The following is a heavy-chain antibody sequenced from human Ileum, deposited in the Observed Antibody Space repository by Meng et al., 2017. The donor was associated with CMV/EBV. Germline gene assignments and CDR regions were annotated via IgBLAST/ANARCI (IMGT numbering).Heavy chain of an antibody. J-gene: IGHJ4*02. CDR1: GGTFSSYA. CDR3: ATRASGNYLGGFGGS. Sequence: SVKVSCKASGGTFSSYAISWVRQAPGQGLEWMGGIIPIFGTANYAQKFQGRVTITTDESTSTAYMELSSLRSEDTAVYYCATRASGNYLGGFGGSWGQGTLVTGAS. D-gene: IGHD1-26*01. V-gene: IGHV1-69*05. CDR2: IIPIFGTA.